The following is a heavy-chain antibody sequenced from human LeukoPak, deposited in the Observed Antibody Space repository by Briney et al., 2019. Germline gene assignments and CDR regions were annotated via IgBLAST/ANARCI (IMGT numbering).Heavy chain of an antibody. Sequence: SETLSLTCTVSGGSISSYYWSWIRQPAGKGLEWIGRIYTSGSTNYNPSLKSRVTMSVDTSKNQFSLNLSSVTAADTAVYYCARSSYGSGSMSMRYYYGMDVWGQETTVSVSS. CDR2: IYTSGST. CDR3: ARSSYGSGSMSMRYYYGMDV. CDR1: GGSISSYY. D-gene: IGHD3-10*01. V-gene: IGHV4-4*07. J-gene: IGHJ6*02.